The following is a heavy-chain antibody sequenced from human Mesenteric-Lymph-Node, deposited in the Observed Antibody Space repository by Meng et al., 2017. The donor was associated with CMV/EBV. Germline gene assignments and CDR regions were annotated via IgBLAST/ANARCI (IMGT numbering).Heavy chain of an antibody. J-gene: IGHJ4*02. Sequence: SCAISGDSVSSNSAAWNWIRQSPSRGLEWLGRTYYRSKWYNDYAVSVKSRIIINPDTSKNQFSLQLNSVTPEDTAVYYCARGIPGSRGYYFDYWGQGTLVTVSS. CDR1: GDSVSSNSAA. CDR2: TYYRSKWYN. CDR3: ARGIPGSRGYYFDY. V-gene: IGHV6-1*01.